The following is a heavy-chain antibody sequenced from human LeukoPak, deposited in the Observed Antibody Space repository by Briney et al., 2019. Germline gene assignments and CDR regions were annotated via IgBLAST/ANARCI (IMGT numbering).Heavy chain of an antibody. V-gene: IGHV4-30-4*01. D-gene: IGHD3-10*01. CDR3: AREWFGELKGFDP. J-gene: IGHJ5*01. Sequence: PSQTLSLTCTVSGDSFGSGHYYWSWIRQSPGKGLEWIGYIYYTGTTYYNPSLESRITISIDTSRNQFSLKLRSVPAADTAVYYCAREWFGELKGFDPWGQGPLVTVSS. CDR2: IYYTGTT. CDR1: GDSFGSGHYY.